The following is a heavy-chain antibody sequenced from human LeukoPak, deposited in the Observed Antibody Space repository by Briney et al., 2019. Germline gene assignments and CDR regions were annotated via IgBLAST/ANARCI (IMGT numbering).Heavy chain of an antibody. CDR3: ARDVFYDYVWGSYRPLDY. CDR2: ISSSSSTI. CDR1: GFTFSSYS. J-gene: IGHJ4*02. Sequence: AGGSLRLSCAASGFTFSSYSMNWVRQAPGKGLEWVSYISSSSSTIYYADSVKGRFTISRDNAKNSLYLQMNSLRAEDTAVYYCARDVFYDYVWGSYRPLDYWGQGTLVTVFS. D-gene: IGHD3-16*02. V-gene: IGHV3-48*01.